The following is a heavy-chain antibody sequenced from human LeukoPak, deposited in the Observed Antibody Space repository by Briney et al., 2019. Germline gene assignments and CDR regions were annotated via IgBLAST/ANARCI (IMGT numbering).Heavy chain of an antibody. CDR1: GGSISSGSYY. D-gene: IGHD6-13*01. J-gene: IGHJ6*03. CDR3: ARDRVKGIAAAGTPGNYYYYYMDV. V-gene: IGHV4-61*02. Sequence: SQTLSLTCTVSGGSISSGSYYWSWIRQPAGKGLEWIGRIYTSGSTNYNPSLKSRVTMSVDTSKNQFSLKLSSVTAADTAVYYCARDRVKGIAAAGTPGNYYYYYMDVWGKGTTVTISS. CDR2: IYTSGST.